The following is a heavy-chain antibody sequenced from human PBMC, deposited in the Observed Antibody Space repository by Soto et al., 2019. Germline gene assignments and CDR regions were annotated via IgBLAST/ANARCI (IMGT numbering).Heavy chain of an antibody. V-gene: IGHV3-48*01. J-gene: IGHJ3*02. CDR1: GFTFSSYS. D-gene: IGHD3-22*01. CDR2: ISSSSSTI. CDR3: ARDRSDYYDSSGYYFPTPDAFDI. Sequence: HPGGSLRLSCAASGFTFSSYSMNWVRQAPGKGLEWVSYISSSSSTIYYADSVKGRFTISRDNAKNSLYLQMNSLRAEDTAVYYCARDRSDYYDSSGYYFPTPDAFDIWGQGTMVTVSS.